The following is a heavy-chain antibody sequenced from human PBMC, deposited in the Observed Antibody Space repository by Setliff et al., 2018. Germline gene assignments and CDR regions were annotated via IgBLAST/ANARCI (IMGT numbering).Heavy chain of an antibody. D-gene: IGHD3-10*01. CDR1: GYTFTSYD. CDR2: MNPNSGNT. CDR3: ARESGSGSTAVY. J-gene: IGHJ4*02. V-gene: IGHV1-8*03. Sequence: ASVKVSCKASGYTFTSYDINWVRQATGQGLEWMGWMNPNSGNTGYAQKFQGRVTITADESTSTAYMELSSLRSEDTAVYYCARESGSGSTAVYWGQGTLVTVSS.